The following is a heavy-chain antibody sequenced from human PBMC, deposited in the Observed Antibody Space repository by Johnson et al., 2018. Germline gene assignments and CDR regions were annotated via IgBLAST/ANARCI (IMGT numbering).Heavy chain of an antibody. CDR3: ARDGQAFDI. CDR2: IIPMFDTT. V-gene: IGHV1-69*01. Sequence: QVQLVESGAEVKKPGSSVKVSCKASGGTFSSYALNWVRQAPGQGLEWMGGIIPMFDTTKYAKKFQGRVTFTADESSTTGYMELSGLTSEDTALDYCARDGQAFDIWGQGTMVTVS. CDR1: GGTFSSYA. J-gene: IGHJ3*02.